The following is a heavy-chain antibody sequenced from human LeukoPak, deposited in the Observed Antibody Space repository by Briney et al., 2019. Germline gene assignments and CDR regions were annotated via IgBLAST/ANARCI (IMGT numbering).Heavy chain of an antibody. Sequence: ASVRVSCTSSGYTFTRYYMHWVRQAPGQGLGWMGIISPSGASTSYAQKFQGRVTMTRDTSTSTVYMELRSLRSEDTAVYYCTRGGYGDPRVVFDYWGQGTLDTVSS. J-gene: IGHJ4*02. CDR1: GYTFTRYY. CDR3: TRGGYGDPRVVFDY. D-gene: IGHD4-17*01. CDR2: ISPSGAST. V-gene: IGHV1-46*01.